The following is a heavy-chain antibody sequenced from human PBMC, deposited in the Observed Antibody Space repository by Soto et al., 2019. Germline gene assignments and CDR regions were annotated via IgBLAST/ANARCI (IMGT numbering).Heavy chain of an antibody. Sequence: ASVKVSCKASGGTFSSYAISWVRQAPGQGLEWMGRIIPILGIANYAQKFQGRVTITADKSTSTAYMELSSLRAEDTAVYYCAKGDLYDSSGYYAFDIWGQGTRVTVSS. D-gene: IGHD3-22*01. CDR3: AKGDLYDSSGYYAFDI. CDR2: IIPILGIA. J-gene: IGHJ3*02. V-gene: IGHV1-69*04. CDR1: GGTFSSYA.